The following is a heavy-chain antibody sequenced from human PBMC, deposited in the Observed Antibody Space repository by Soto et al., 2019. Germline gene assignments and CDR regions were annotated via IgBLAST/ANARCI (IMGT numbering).Heavy chain of an antibody. D-gene: IGHD2-2*01. Sequence: QVQLQESGPGLVKPSGTLSLTCAVSSASISATNWWSWVRQPPGKGLEWIGQIYHSGSTNYNPSLKSRLTLSVDTSKNQFSLDLSSVTAADTAVYYCGVVVVPAAVHYWGQGTLVTVSS. V-gene: IGHV4-4*02. CDR1: SASISATNW. J-gene: IGHJ4*02. CDR3: GVVVVPAAVHY. CDR2: IYHSGST.